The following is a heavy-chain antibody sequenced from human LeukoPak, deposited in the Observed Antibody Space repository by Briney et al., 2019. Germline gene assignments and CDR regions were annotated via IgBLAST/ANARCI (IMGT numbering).Heavy chain of an antibody. CDR2: IKSKTDGGTT. CDR3: TSPKWRTLTGGGDYYYYYGMDV. CDR1: GFTFSNAW. D-gene: IGHD7-27*01. V-gene: IGHV3-15*01. J-gene: IGHJ6*02. Sequence: KPGGSLRLSCAASGFTFSNAWMSWVRQAPGKGLEWVGRIKSKTDGGTTDYAAPVKGRFTISRDDSKNTLYLQMNSLKTEDTAVYYCTSPKWRTLTGGGDYYYYYGMDVWGQGTTVTVSS.